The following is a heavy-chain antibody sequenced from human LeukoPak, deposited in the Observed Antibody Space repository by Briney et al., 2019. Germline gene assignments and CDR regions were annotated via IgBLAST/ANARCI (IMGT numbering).Heavy chain of an antibody. V-gene: IGHV1-2*02. J-gene: IGHJ3*02. Sequence: GASVKVSRKASGYTFTGYYMHWVRQAPGQGLEWMGWIHPNSGGTNYPQKFQGRVTMTRDTSISTAYMELSSLRSDDTAVYYCARLWGKFDAFDIWGQGTMVTVSS. CDR3: ARLWGKFDAFDI. CDR1: GYTFTGYY. D-gene: IGHD7-27*01. CDR2: IHPNSGGT.